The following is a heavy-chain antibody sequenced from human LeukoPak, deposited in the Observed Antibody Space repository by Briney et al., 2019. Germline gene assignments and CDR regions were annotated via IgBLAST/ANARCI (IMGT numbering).Heavy chain of an antibody. CDR2: ISYDGSNK. V-gene: IGHV3-30*18. CDR3: ANRDVTYFDY. CDR1: GFTFSSYG. J-gene: IGHJ4*02. D-gene: IGHD2-21*02. Sequence: GRSLRLSCAASGFTFSSYGMHWVRQAPGKGLEWVAVISYDGSNKYYADSVKGRFTISRDNSKNTLYLQMNSLRAEDTAVYYCANRDVTYFDYWGQGTLVTVSS.